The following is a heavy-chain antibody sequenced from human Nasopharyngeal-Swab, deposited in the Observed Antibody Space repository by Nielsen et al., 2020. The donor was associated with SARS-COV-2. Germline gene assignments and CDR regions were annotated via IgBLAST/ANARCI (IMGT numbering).Heavy chain of an antibody. Sequence: GGSLRLSCAASGFTFSSYDMNWVRQAPGKGLEWISYISSSGSTIYYADSVKGRFTISRDDAKNSLFLQMNSLRAEDTAVYYCESPLPLDYWGQGTLVTVSS. CDR1: GFTFSSYD. V-gene: IGHV3-48*03. CDR3: ESPLPLDY. CDR2: ISSSGSTI. J-gene: IGHJ4*02.